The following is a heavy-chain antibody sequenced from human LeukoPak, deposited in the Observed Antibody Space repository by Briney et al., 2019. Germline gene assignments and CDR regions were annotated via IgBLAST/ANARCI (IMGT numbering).Heavy chain of an antibody. V-gene: IGHV3-23*01. D-gene: IGHD1-26*01. Sequence: PGGSLRLSCAASGFTFSSYAMSWVRQAPGKGLEWVSAISGSGGGTYYADSVKGRFTISRDNSKNTLYLQMNSLRAEDTAVYYCAKASGVGATTFVDYWGQGTLVTVSS. CDR2: ISGSGGGT. CDR1: GFTFSSYA. CDR3: AKASGVGATTFVDY. J-gene: IGHJ4*02.